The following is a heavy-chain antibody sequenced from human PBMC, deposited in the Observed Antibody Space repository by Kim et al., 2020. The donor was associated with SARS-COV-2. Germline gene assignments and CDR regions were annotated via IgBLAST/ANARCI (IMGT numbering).Heavy chain of an antibody. CDR1: GLSFDNSA. D-gene: IGHD3-10*01. CDR2: ISYDGRNK. V-gene: IGHV3-30-3*01. CDR3: ARGNYYESVSLSDYYNGMDV. Sequence: GGSLRLSCAASGLSFDNSAMNWVRQAPGKGLEWVAVISYDGRNKDCADSVKGRFTISRDNSKSTLFLQMNSLRVEDTAVYYCARGNYYESVSLSDYYNGMDVWGQGTTVTVSS. J-gene: IGHJ6*02.